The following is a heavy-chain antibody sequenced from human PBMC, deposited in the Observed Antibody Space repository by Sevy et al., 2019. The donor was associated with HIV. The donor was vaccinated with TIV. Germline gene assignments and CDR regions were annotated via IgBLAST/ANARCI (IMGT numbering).Heavy chain of an antibody. J-gene: IGHJ4*02. Sequence: ASVKVSCKASGFTVTSSAVQWVRQARGQRLEWIGWIVVGSGNTNYAQKFQERVTITRDMSTSTAYMELSSLRSEDTAVYYCAAAASMVQGRPSAIVHWGQGTLVTVSS. CDR3: AAAASMVQGRPSAIVH. D-gene: IGHD3-10*01. CDR1: GFTVTSSA. V-gene: IGHV1-58*01. CDR2: IVVGSGNT.